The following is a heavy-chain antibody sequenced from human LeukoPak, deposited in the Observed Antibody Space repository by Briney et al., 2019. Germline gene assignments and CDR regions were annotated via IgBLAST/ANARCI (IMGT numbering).Heavy chain of an antibody. D-gene: IGHD2-8*01. J-gene: IGHJ4*02. CDR3: ARDNGDYFDY. CDR1: GGSISSYY. Sequence: PSETLSLTCTVSGGSISSYYWSWLRQPPGKGLEWIGYIYYSGNTNYNPSLKSRVTISIDTSKNQFSLKVSSVTAADTAVYYCARDNGDYFDYWGQGTLVAVSS. CDR2: IYYSGNT. V-gene: IGHV4-59*01.